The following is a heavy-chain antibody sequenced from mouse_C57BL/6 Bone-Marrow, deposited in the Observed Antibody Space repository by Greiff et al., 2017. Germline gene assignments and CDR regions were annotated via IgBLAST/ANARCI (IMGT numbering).Heavy chain of an antibody. CDR3: ARRGFAY. CDR1: GYTFTSYG. V-gene: IGHV1-81*01. J-gene: IGHJ3*01. CDR2: IYPRSGNT. Sequence: VHLQESGAELARPGASVKLSCKASGYTFTSYGISWVKQRTGQGLEWIGEIYPRSGNTYYNEKFKGKATLTADKSSSTAYMKLRSLTAEASAVCFCARRGFAYWGQGTLVTVSA.